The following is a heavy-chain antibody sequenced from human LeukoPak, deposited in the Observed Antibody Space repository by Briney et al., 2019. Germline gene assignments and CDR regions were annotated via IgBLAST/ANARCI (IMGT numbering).Heavy chain of an antibody. CDR1: GYTFTSYY. Sequence: GASVKVSCKASGYTFTSYYMHWVRQAPGQGLEWMGGIIPIFGTANYAQKFQGRVTITADESTSTAYMELSSLRSEDTAVYYCARDGRAAAAPRADWFDPWGQGTLVTVSS. CDR2: IIPIFGTA. D-gene: IGHD6-13*01. V-gene: IGHV1-69*13. CDR3: ARDGRAAAAPRADWFDP. J-gene: IGHJ5*02.